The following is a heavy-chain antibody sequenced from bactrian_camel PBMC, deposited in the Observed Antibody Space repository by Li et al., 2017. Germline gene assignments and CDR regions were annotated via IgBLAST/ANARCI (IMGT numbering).Heavy chain of an antibody. CDR3: AAGRGLVVGRKRFCNAAWDY. D-gene: IGHD2*01. V-gene: IGHV3S55*01. J-gene: IGHJ4*01. Sequence: HVQLVESGGGSVQAGGPLRLSCTVSGHTVSSLAMGWFRQAPGKEREGVAGITSLPSLFRAASYADSVKGRFTISRDNAKDTLYLQMNSLKYEDTATYYCAAGRGLVVGRKRFCNAAWDYWGQGTQVTVS. CDR2: ITSLPSLFRAA. CDR1: GHTVSSLA.